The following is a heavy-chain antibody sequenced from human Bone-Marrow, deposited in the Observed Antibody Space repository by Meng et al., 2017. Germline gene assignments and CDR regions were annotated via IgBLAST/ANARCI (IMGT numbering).Heavy chain of an antibody. CDR1: GYTFTGYY. J-gene: IGHJ4*02. D-gene: IGHD6-13*01. CDR3: ARDPSSSYYFDY. Sequence: ASVQVSCKASGYTFTGYYMHWVRQAPGQGLEWMGWINPNSGGTNYAQKFQGRVTMTRDTSISTAYMELSRLRSDDTAVYYCARDPSSSYYFDYWGQGTLVTVSS. V-gene: IGHV1-2*02. CDR2: INPNSGGT.